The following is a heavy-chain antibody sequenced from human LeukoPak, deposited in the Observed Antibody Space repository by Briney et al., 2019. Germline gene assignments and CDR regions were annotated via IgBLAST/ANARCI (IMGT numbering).Heavy chain of an antibody. CDR2: ISSNGGST. J-gene: IGHJ4*02. CDR3: VKDWRAAAPPD. Sequence: GGSLRLSCSASGFTFSSYAMHWVRQATGKGLEYVSAISSNGGSTYYADSVKGRFTISRDNSKNTLYLQMSSLRAEDTAVYYCVKDWRAAAPPDWGQGTLVTVSS. CDR1: GFTFSSYA. V-gene: IGHV3-64D*06. D-gene: IGHD6-13*01.